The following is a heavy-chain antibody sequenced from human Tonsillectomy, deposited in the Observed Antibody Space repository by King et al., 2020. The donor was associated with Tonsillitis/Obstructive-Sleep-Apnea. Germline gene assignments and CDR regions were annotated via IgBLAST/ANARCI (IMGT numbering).Heavy chain of an antibody. V-gene: IGHV5-51*01. J-gene: IGHJ3*02. CDR1: GYSFTSYW. CDR2: IYPGDSDT. CDR3: ARPTGYCSGCSCYVGAFDI. D-gene: IGHD2-15*01. Sequence: EVQLVESGAEVKKPGESLKISCKGSGYSFTSYWIGWVRQMPGKGLEWMGIIYPGDSDTRYSPSFQGQVTISADTSISTAYLQWSSLKASDTAMYYCARPTGYCSGCSCYVGAFDIWGQGTMVTVSS.